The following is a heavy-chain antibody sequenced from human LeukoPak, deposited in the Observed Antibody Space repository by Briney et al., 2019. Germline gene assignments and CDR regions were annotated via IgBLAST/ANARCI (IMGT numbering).Heavy chain of an antibody. CDR3: ARGLNGWGSENPDYYDSSGLDDAFDI. D-gene: IGHD3-22*01. V-gene: IGHV3-23*01. J-gene: IGHJ3*02. Sequence: PGGSLRLSCAASGFTFSSYGMSWVRQAPGKGLEWVSAISGSGGSTYYADSVKGRFTISRDNSKNTLYLQMGSLRAEDMAVYYCARGLNGWGSENPDYYDSSGLDDAFDIWGQGTMVTVSS. CDR1: GFTFSSYG. CDR2: ISGSGGST.